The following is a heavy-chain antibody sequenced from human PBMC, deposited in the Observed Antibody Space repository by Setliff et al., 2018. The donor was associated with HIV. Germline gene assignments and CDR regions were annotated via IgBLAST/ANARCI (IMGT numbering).Heavy chain of an antibody. CDR3: ASTATTWGRHSWFDP. J-gene: IGHJ5*02. Sequence: LSLTCIVSGGAISSRAYFWGWIRQPPGKGLEWIGSISSSGSFYYNPSLRSRVTISVDTSNNHFSLNLTSVTAADTALYYCASTATTWGRHSWFDPWGQGTRVTVSS. CDR1: GGAISSRAYF. D-gene: IGHD4-4*01. CDR2: ISSSGSF. V-gene: IGHV4-39*02.